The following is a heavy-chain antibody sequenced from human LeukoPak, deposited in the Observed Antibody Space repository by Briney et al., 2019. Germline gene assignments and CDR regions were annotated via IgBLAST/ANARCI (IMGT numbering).Heavy chain of an antibody. CDR2: IGTAGDP. V-gene: IGHV3-13*05. CDR1: GFTFSSYY. Sequence: GGSLRLSCAASGFTFSSYYMHWVRQATGKGLEWVSAIGTAGDPYYPGSVKGRFTISRENAKNSLYLQMNSLRAGDTAVYYCARGSSSWESKHWYFDLWGRGTLVTVSS. J-gene: IGHJ2*01. D-gene: IGHD6-13*01. CDR3: ARGSSSWESKHWYFDL.